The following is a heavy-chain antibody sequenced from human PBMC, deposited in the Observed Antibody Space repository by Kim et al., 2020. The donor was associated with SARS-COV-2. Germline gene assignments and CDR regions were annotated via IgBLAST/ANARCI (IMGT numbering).Heavy chain of an antibody. CDR2: ISYDGSNK. V-gene: IGHV3-33*05. CDR3: ARGGYYYDSSGSAPFDY. Sequence: GGSLRLSCAASGFTFSSYGMHWVRQAPGKGLEWVAVISYDGSNKYYADSVKGRFTISRDNSKNTLYLQMNSLRAEDTAVYYCARGGYYYDSSGSAPFDYWGQGTLVTVSS. J-gene: IGHJ4*02. D-gene: IGHD3-22*01. CDR1: GFTFSSYG.